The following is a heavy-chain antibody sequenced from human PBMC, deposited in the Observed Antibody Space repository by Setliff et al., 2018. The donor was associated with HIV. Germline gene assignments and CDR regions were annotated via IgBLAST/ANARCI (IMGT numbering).Heavy chain of an antibody. CDR1: GAPISSYY. Sequence: SETLSLTCKVSGAPISSYYWNWIRQPPGKGLEWIGYIYNSGYTNYKPSLMSRVTISLDTSKNQFSLNLRSVTAADTAVYYCARGDGYRGNDAYYDSGMDVWGQGITVTVSS. CDR2: IYNSGYT. J-gene: IGHJ6*02. D-gene: IGHD5-12*01. V-gene: IGHV4-59*01. CDR3: ARGDGYRGNDAYYDSGMDV.